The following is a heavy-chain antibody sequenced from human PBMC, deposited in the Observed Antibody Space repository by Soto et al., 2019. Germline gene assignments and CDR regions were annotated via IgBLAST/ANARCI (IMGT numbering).Heavy chain of an antibody. V-gene: IGHV3-30*18. Sequence: GGSXRLSCAASGFTFSSYGMHWVRQAPGKGLEWVAVISYDGSNKYYADSVKGRFTISRDNSKNTLYLQMNSLRAEDTAVYYCAKFSLGRIVGAIAYFDYWGQGTLVTVSS. CDR3: AKFSLGRIVGAIAYFDY. J-gene: IGHJ4*02. D-gene: IGHD1-26*01. CDR2: ISYDGSNK. CDR1: GFTFSSYG.